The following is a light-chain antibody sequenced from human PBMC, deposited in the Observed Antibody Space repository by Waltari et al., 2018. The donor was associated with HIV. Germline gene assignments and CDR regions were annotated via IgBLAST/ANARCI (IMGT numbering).Light chain of an antibody. CDR2: EDN. V-gene: IGLV6-57*03. CDR1: SGSIASHF. J-gene: IGLJ1*01. CDR3: QSYDSSNHYV. Sequence: NFMLTQPHSVSESLGQTVTISCTRSSGSIASHFVLWHQQRPGSAPTTVIYEDNHRPSGFPDRFSGSIDSSSSSASLTISGLKTEDEADYYCQSYDSSNHYVFGTGTKVTVL.